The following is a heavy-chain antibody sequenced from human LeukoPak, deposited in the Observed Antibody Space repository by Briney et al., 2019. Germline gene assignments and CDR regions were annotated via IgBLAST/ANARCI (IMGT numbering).Heavy chain of an antibody. D-gene: IGHD2-15*01. CDR2: VSAGGSNT. Sequence: GGSLRLSCADSPVTFGTSAMSWVRQAPGKGLEWVSAVSAGGSNTYYAASVEGRFTISRDNSKDTLYLRMDSLRVEDTAQYFCARINCSGGTCYDYFDDWGQGTLVAVSS. V-gene: IGHV3-23*01. CDR3: ARINCSGGTCYDYFDD. CDR1: PVTFGTSA. J-gene: IGHJ4*02.